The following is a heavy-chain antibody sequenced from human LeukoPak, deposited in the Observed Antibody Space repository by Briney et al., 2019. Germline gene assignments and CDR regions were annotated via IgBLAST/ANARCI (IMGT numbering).Heavy chain of an antibody. V-gene: IGHV3-73*01. CDR1: GFTFSSYS. CDR2: IRSKANSYAT. D-gene: IGHD3-10*01. CDR3: TSAPMVRGVIQSWFDP. Sequence: GGSLRLSCAASGFTFSSYSMNWVRQASGKGLEWVGRIRSKANSYATAYAASVKGRFTISRDDSKNTAYLQMNSLKTEDTAVYYCTSAPMVRGVIQSWFDPWGQGTLVTVSS. J-gene: IGHJ5*02.